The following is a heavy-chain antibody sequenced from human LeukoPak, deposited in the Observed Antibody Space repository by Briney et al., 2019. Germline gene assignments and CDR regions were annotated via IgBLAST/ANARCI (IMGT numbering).Heavy chain of an antibody. V-gene: IGHV3-23*01. D-gene: IGHD6-19*01. Sequence: AGSLRLSCAASGFTFSSYAMSWVRQAPGKGLEWVSAISGSGGSTYYADSVKGRFTISRDNSKNTLYLQMNSLRAEDTAVYYCAASGYSSGWYYYWGQGTLVTVSS. CDR1: GFTFSSYA. J-gene: IGHJ4*02. CDR2: ISGSGGST. CDR3: AASGYSSGWYYY.